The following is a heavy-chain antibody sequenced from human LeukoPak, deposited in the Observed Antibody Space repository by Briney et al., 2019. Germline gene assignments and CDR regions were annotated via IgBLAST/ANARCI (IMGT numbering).Heavy chain of an antibody. Sequence: ASVKVSCKASGYTFTVYYMHWVRQASGQGLEWMGWNNPNSGGTHYAQKFQDSVTISRETHIRTAHMAQSSLRSDHTAVYLCARVMSLYSSSLYDYWGQGTLVTVSS. J-gene: IGHJ4*02. V-gene: IGHV1-2*02. CDR3: ARVMSLYSSSLYDY. D-gene: IGHD6-13*01. CDR1: GYTFTVYY. CDR2: NNPNSGGT.